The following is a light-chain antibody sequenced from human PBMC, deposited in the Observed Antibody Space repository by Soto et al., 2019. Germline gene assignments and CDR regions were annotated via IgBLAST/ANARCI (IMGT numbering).Light chain of an antibody. J-gene: IGKJ4*01. CDR2: DAS. V-gene: IGKV3-11*01. CDR1: QSVSSH. Sequence: EIVLTQSPATLSLSPGERAALSCRASQSVSSHLAWYQQKPGQAPRLLIYDASNRATGIPVRFSGSGSGTDFTLIISSLEPEDFAVYYCQQRSNWPLTFGGGTKVEIK. CDR3: QQRSNWPLT.